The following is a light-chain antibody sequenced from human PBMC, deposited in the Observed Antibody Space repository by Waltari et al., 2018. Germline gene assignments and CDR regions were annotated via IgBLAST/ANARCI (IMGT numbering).Light chain of an antibody. CDR3: QQYGSSPPIT. V-gene: IGKV3-20*01. CDR1: QSVSSSY. CDR2: GAS. J-gene: IGKJ5*01. Sequence: EIVLTQSPGTLSLSPGERATLSCRASQSVSSSYLAWYKQKPGQDPRLLIYGASSRATGIPDRFSGSGSGTDFTLTISRLEPEDFAVYYCQQYGSSPPITFGQGTRLEIK.